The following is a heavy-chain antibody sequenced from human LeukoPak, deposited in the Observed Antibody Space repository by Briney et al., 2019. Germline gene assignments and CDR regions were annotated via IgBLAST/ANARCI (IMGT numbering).Heavy chain of an antibody. CDR1: GFAFSNYG. Sequence: GGSLRLSCAASGFAFSNYGMHWVRQVPGKGLEWVAAIWFDGIRKYYADSVKGRLTISRDNSKNTLYLQMNSLRAEDTAVYYCARDLEDSSPFGAFDMWGQGTMVTVSS. V-gene: IGHV3-33*01. D-gene: IGHD3-22*01. CDR3: ARDLEDSSPFGAFDM. J-gene: IGHJ3*02. CDR2: IWFDGIRK.